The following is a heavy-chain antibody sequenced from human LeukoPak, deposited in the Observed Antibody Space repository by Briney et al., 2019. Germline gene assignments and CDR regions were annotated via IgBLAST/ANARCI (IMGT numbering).Heavy chain of an antibody. D-gene: IGHD5-18*01. CDR2: IYSGGST. Sequence: PGGSLRLSCAASGFTVSVNYMNWVRQAPGKGLGWVSVIYSGGSTYYADSVKGRFAISRDSSKNTLYLQMNSLRPEDTAVYYCARENNYGYNRFDYWGQGTLVTVSS. J-gene: IGHJ4*02. CDR3: ARENNYGYNRFDY. CDR1: GFTVSVNY. V-gene: IGHV3-53*01.